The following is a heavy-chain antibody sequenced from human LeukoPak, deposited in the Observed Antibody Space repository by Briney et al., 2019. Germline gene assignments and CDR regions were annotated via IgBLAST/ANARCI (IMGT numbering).Heavy chain of an antibody. CDR2: IIPILGIA. J-gene: IGHJ4*02. V-gene: IGHV1-69*04. CDR3: ASLEGDYGDYPDY. D-gene: IGHD4-17*01. CDR1: GGTFSSYA. Sequence: SVKVSCKASGGTFSSYAISWVRQAPGQGLEWMGRIIPILGIANYAQKFQGRVTITADKSTSTAYMELSSLRSEDTAVYYCASLEGDYGDYPDYWGQGTLVTVSS.